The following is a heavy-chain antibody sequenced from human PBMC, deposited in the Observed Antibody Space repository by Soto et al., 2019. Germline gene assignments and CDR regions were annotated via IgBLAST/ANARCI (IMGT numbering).Heavy chain of an antibody. V-gene: IGHV5-10-1*01. J-gene: IGHJ6*02. CDR1: GYSFTSYW. CDR3: ARHPREDYGDYRYCGMDV. Sequence: GDSLKISCKGSGYSFTSYWISWVRQMPGKGLEWMGRIDPSDSYTNYSPSFQGHVTISADKSISTAYLQWSSLKASDTAMYYCARHPREDYGDYRYCGMDVWGQGTTVTV. D-gene: IGHD4-17*01. CDR2: IDPSDSYT.